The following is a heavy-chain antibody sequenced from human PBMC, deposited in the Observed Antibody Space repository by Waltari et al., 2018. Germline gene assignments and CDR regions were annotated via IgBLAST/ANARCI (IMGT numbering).Heavy chain of an antibody. V-gene: IGHV1-8*01. CDR1: GYTFTSYD. CDR2: RNLISGNN. D-gene: IGHD6-13*01. Sequence: QVQLVQSGAEVKKPGASVKVSCKASGYTFTSYDINWVRQATGQGLGWMGCRNLISGNNGYAQKYQGRVTMTRNTAISTAYMELSSLRSEDTVVYYCARGYSSSWTGYYYMDVGGKGTTVTVSS. CDR3: ARGYSSSWTGYYYMDV. J-gene: IGHJ6*03.